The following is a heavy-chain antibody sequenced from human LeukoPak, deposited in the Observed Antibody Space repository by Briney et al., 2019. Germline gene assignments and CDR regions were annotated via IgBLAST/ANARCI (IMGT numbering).Heavy chain of an antibody. CDR1: GFTFSDHY. D-gene: IGHD6-13*01. Sequence: PGGSLRLSCAASGFTFSDHYMDWVRQAPGKGLEWVVRIRNKARSYTTEYAASVKGRFSISRDDSKNSLYLQMNSLKTDDTAVYYCARVVAAAGYTYDYWGQGTLVTVSS. CDR3: ARVVAAAGYTYDY. V-gene: IGHV3-72*01. CDR2: IRNKARSYTT. J-gene: IGHJ4*02.